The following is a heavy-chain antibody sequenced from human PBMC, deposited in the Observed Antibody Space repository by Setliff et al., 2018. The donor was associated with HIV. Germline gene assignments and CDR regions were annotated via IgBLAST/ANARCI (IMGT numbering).Heavy chain of an antibody. V-gene: IGHV3-7*01. CDR1: GFTFSSHW. J-gene: IGHJ4*02. CDR2: INQDGSEK. Sequence: GGSLRLSCAASGFTFSSHWMVWVRQAPGKGLGWVANINQDGSEKFYVDSVKGRFTISRDNAKNSVYLQMHSLRVEDTAVYYCAAVPWGHSSLIIDHWGQGTPVTVSS. D-gene: IGHD3-16*01. CDR3: AAVPWGHSSLIIDH.